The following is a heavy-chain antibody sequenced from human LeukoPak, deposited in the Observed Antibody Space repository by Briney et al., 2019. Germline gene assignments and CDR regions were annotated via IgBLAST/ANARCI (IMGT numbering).Heavy chain of an antibody. J-gene: IGHJ4*02. V-gene: IGHV3-11*01. CDR3: AREISGERTYYFDY. Sequence: GGSLILSCAASGFTFSDYYMSWIRQAPGKGLEWVSYISSSGSTIYYADSVRGRFTISRDNAKNSLYLQMNSLRAEDTAVYYCAREISGERTYYFDYWGQGTLVTVSS. CDR1: GFTFSDYY. D-gene: IGHD1-26*01. CDR2: ISSSGSTI.